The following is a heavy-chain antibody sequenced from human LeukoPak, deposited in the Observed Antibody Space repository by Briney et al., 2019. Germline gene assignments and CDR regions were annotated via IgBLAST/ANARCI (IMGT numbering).Heavy chain of an antibody. CDR1: GFTFDDYA. CDR2: ISWNSGSI. CDR3: AKDWEAVGMLLGGFDI. V-gene: IGHV3-9*01. D-gene: IGHD3-16*01. J-gene: IGHJ3*02. Sequence: GGSLRLSCAASGFTFDDYAMHWVRQAPGKGLEWVSGISWNSGSIGYADSVKGRFTISRDNAKTSLYLQMNSLRAEDTALYYCAKDWEAVGMLLGGFDIWGQGTMVTVSS.